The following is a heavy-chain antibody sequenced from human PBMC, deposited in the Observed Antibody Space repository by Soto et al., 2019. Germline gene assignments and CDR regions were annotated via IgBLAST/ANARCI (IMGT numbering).Heavy chain of an antibody. J-gene: IGHJ5*02. CDR3: ARALRAYCGGDCYFGEDWFDP. CDR2: IIPILGIA. V-gene: IGHV1-69*02. CDR1: GGTFSSYT. D-gene: IGHD2-21*02. Sequence: QVQLVQSGAEVKKPGSSVKVSCKASGGTFSSYTISWVRQAPGQGLEWMGRIIPILGIANYAQKFQGRVTITADKSTSTAYMELSSLRSEDTAVYYCARALRAYCGGDCYFGEDWFDPWGQGTLVTVSS.